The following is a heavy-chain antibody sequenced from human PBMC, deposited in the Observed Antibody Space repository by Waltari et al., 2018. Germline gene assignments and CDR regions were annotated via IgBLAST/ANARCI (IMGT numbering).Heavy chain of an antibody. D-gene: IGHD6-6*01. CDR1: GYTFTGYY. CDR2: INPNSGGT. CDR3: ARDYPRIAARPRYNWFDP. J-gene: IGHJ5*02. V-gene: IGHV1-2*06. Sequence: QVQLVQSGAEVKKPGASVKVSCKASGYTFTGYYMHWVRQAPGQGLEWMGRINPNSGGTNYAQKFQGRVTMTRDTSISTAYMELSRLRSDDTAVYYCARDYPRIAARPRYNWFDPWGQGTLVTVSS.